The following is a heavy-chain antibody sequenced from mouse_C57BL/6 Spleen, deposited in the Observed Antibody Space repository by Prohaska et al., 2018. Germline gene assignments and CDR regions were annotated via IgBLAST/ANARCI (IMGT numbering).Heavy chain of an antibody. CDR3: ARRYGSSRLDY. D-gene: IGHD1-1*01. Sequence: AASGFPFSDYGLHWVRQAPEKGLEWVAYISSGSSTIYYADTVKGRLTISRDNAKNTLFLQMTSLRSEDTAMYYCARRYGSSRLDYWGQGTSATVSS. CDR1: GFPFSDYG. J-gene: IGHJ4*01. CDR2: ISSGSSTI. V-gene: IGHV5-17*01.